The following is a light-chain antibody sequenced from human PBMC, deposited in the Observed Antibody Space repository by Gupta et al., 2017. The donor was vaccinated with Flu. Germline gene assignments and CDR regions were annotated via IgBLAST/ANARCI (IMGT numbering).Light chain of an antibody. CDR3: QQYNDSTPAHT. CDR2: VTS. V-gene: IGKV3-15*01. CDR1: ESVSSN. Sequence: EVVMTQSPATLSVSPGEGATLSCRASESVSSNLAWYQQRPGQAPRLLIYVTSTRATGVPARFSCSGSGTEFTLTISSLQSEDFAFYYCQQYNDSTPAHTFGQGTKLEIQ. J-gene: IGKJ2*01.